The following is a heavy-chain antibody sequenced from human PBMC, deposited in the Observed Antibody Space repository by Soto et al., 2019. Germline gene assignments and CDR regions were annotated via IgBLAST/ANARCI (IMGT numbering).Heavy chain of an antibody. V-gene: IGHV4-34*01. CDR2: INHSGST. CDR3: ARGRGSYDSRGSHTFDY. CDR1: GGSFSGYY. J-gene: IGHJ4*02. Sequence: SETLSLTCAVYGGSFSGYYWSWIRQPPGKGLEWIGEINHSGSTNYNPSLKSRVTISVDTSKNQFSLKLSSVTAADTAVYYCARGRGSYDSRGSHTFDYWGQGTLVTVSS. D-gene: IGHD3-22*01.